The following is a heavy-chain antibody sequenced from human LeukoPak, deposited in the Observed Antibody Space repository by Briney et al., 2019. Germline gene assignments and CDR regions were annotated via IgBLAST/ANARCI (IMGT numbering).Heavy chain of an antibody. CDR3: ARSGRGYENAFDI. V-gene: IGHV3-21*01. D-gene: IGHD5-12*01. Sequence: PGGSLKLSCAASRFTFSSYSMNWVRQAPGKGLEWVSSISSSSSYIYYADSVKGRFTISRDNAKNSLYLQMNSLRAEDTAVYYCARSGRGYENAFDIWGQGTMVIVSS. CDR1: RFTFSSYS. CDR2: ISSSSSYI. J-gene: IGHJ3*02.